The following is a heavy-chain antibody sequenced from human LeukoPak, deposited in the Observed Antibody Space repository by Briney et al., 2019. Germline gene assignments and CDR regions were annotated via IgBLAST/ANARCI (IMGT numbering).Heavy chain of an antibody. V-gene: IGHV3-21*01. CDR1: GFTFSSYS. CDR3: AGPSGYSYGFFY. J-gene: IGHJ4*02. CDR2: ISSSSSYI. D-gene: IGHD5-18*01. Sequence: GGSLRLSCAASGFTFSSYSMNWARQAPGKGLEWVSSISSSSSYIYYADSVKGRFTISRDNAKNSLYLQMNSLRAEDTAVYYCAGPSGYSYGFFYWGQGTLVTVSS.